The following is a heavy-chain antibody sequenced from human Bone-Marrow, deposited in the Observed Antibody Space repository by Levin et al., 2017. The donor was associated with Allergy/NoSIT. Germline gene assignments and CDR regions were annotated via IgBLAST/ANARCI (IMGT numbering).Heavy chain of an antibody. CDR3: ARVALPRYCTSTSCSDSGYYFDY. J-gene: IGHJ4*02. D-gene: IGHD2-2*01. CDR1: GFTFSSYD. Sequence: GGSLRLSFAASGFTFSSYDMHWVRQATGRGLEWVSAIGTAADSYYSGSVKGRFTVSRDNAKNSFYLQMNSLRAGDTAVYYCARVALPRYCTSTSCSDSGYYFDYWGQGTLVTVSS. CDR2: IGTAADS. V-gene: IGHV3-13*04.